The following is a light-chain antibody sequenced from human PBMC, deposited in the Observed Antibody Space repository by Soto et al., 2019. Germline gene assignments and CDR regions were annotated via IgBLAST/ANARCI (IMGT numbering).Light chain of an antibody. CDR3: QQSYSTLLIT. Sequence: DIQMTQSPSFLSASVGDRVTISCRASQAINTYLNWYQQKPGKAPTLLIYGTSDLQNGVPSRFSGGGSGTDFTLTISILQPEDFETYYCQQSYSTLLITFGQGTRLEV. CDR1: QAINTY. J-gene: IGKJ5*01. V-gene: IGKV1-39*01. CDR2: GTS.